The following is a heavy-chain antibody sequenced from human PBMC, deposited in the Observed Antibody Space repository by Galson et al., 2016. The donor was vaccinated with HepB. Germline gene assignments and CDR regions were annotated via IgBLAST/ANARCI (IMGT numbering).Heavy chain of an antibody. J-gene: IGHJ4*02. CDR2: IYISGST. D-gene: IGHD3-22*01. CDR1: GFIVSSNY. CDR3: ARQAYYDSSGYYYPLGY. Sequence: SLRLSCAASGFIVSSNYLTWARQAPGKGLEWVSLIYISGSTYYADSVKGRFTISRDNSKNTLYLQMNSLRAEDTAVYYCARQAYYDSSGYYYPLGYWGQGTLVTVSS. V-gene: IGHV3-53*01.